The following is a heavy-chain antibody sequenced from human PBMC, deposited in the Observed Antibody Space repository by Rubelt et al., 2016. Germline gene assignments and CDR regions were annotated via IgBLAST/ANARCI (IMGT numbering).Heavy chain of an antibody. D-gene: IGHD6-19*01. CDR3: ARCRRAGGAVAGTWDY. CDR1: GYTFTMYG. Sequence: QVQLVQSGGEVKKPGASVTVSCKSSGYTFTMYGISWVRQAPGQGLEWMGWINGYSGNAYYDQKLRGRVTMSTDTSTSTAYMELMSLGSDDTAVYYCARCRRAGGAVAGTWDYGGQGTLVTVSS. J-gene: IGHJ4*02. CDR2: INGYSGNA. V-gene: IGHV1-18*01.